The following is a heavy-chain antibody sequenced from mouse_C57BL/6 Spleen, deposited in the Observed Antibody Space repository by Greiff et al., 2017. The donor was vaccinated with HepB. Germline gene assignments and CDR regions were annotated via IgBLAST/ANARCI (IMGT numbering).Heavy chain of an antibody. CDR3: SREKVYGSSYWWYFDV. V-gene: IGHV5-9-1*02. J-gene: IGHJ1*03. Sequence: EVQVVESGEGLVKPGGSLKLSCAASGFTFSSYAMSWVRQTPEKRLEWVAYISSGGDYIYYADTVKGRFTISRDNARNTLYLQMSSLKSEDKAMYYCSREKVYGSSYWWYFDVWGTGTTVTGSS. CDR1: GFTFSSYA. D-gene: IGHD1-1*01. CDR2: ISSGGDYI.